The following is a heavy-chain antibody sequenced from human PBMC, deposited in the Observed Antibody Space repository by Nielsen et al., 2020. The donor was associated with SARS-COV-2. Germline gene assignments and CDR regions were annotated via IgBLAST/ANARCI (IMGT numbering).Heavy chain of an antibody. CDR2: IDWDDDK. CDR1: GGSISSSSYY. CDR3: ARATYQLLDY. D-gene: IGHD2-2*01. Sequence: TLSLTCIVSGGSISSSSYYWGWIRQPPGKALEWLTRIDWDDDKYYITSLKTRLTISKDTSKNQVVLTMTNMDPVDTATYYCARATYQLLDYWGQGTLVTVSS. V-gene: IGHV2-70*11. J-gene: IGHJ4*02.